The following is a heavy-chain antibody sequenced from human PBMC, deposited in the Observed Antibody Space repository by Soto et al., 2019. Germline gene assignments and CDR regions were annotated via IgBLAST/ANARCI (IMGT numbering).Heavy chain of an antibody. CDR3: AKAQHGYTSGWYFDY. V-gene: IGHV3-30*18. CDR1: GFAFGSYG. D-gene: IGHD6-19*01. J-gene: IGHJ4*02. Sequence: GGSLRLSCAASGFAFGSYGMHWVRQATGKGLEWVAVISHDAVNKVYADSVRGRFTISRDNYKNTLFLEMNSLSAEDTAVYYCAKAQHGYTSGWYFDYWGQGTLVTVSS. CDR2: ISHDAVNK.